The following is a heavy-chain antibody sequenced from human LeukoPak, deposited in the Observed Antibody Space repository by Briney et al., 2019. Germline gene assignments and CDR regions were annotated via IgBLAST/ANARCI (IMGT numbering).Heavy chain of an antibody. CDR3: AKKVESKWFDP. Sequence: SETLSLTCTVSGGSISGYYWSWVRQPPGKGLEWIGYIYDSGATNYNPSLKSRVTISEDTSKNQFSLKLTSVTAADTAVYYCAKKVESKWFDPWGQGTLVTVSS. CDR1: GGSISGYY. J-gene: IGHJ5*02. CDR2: IYDSGAT. D-gene: IGHD1-1*01. V-gene: IGHV4-59*01.